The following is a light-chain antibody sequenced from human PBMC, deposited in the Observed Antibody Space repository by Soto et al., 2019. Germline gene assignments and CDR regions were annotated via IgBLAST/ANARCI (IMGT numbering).Light chain of an antibody. Sequence: DIQMTQSPSTLSASFGDRVTITCRASESISTWVAWYQQKPGKAPRFLIYDASTLESSVTPRFSGSGSGTEFTLTIDNLQPDDFATYYCQQYDNFSTFGQGTKVDIK. CDR3: QQYDNFST. CDR1: ESISTW. V-gene: IGKV1-5*01. CDR2: DAS. J-gene: IGKJ1*01.